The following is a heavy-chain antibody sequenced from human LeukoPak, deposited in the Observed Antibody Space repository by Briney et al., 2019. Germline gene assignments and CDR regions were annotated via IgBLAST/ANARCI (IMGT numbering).Heavy chain of an antibody. CDR2: LYSDGNT. D-gene: IGHD1-14*01. CDR1: GFTVITND. J-gene: IGHJ4*02. Sequence: PWGSLTLPCAASGFTVITNDMTWVRQAPGKGLEWVSVLYSDGNTKYADSVQGRFTISRDNSKNTLYLEMNSLSPDDTAVYYCARGVEPLAANSLAYWGQGNLVTVSS. V-gene: IGHV3-53*01. CDR3: ARGVEPLAANSLAY.